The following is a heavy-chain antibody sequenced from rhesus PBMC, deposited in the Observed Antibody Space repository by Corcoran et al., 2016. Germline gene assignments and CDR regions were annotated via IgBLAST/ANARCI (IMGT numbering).Heavy chain of an antibody. D-gene: IGHD3-28*01. Sequence: QVTLKESGPALVKPTQTLTLTCTFSGFSISTSGTGVGWIRQPPGTALEWLASIYWNDSKYYSTSLKSRLTISTDTSKNQVVLPMTNMDPVDTATYYCARVDSGYYSSIDYWGQGVLVTVSS. J-gene: IGHJ4*01. CDR3: ARVDSGYYSSIDY. CDR2: IYWNDSK. CDR1: GFSISTSGTG. V-gene: IGHV2-95*01.